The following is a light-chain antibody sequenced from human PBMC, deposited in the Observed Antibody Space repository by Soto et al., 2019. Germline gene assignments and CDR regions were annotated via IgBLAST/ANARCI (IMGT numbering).Light chain of an antibody. J-gene: IGKJ5*01. CDR1: QSLLHSNGYNY. V-gene: IGKV2-28*01. CDR2: LGS. CDR3: MQALQTTIT. Sequence: DIVMTQSPLSLPVTPGEPASISCRSSQSLLHSNGYNYLDWYLQKPGQSPQLLIYLGSNRASGVPDRFSGSGSGTDFTLKISRVEAEDVGVYYCMQALQTTITFGQGTRQ.